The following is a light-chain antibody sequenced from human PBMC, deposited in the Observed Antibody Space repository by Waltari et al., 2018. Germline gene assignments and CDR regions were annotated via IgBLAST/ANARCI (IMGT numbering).Light chain of an antibody. CDR3: VLYMGSGIWV. CDR1: SGSVSTGHN. V-gene: IGLV8-61*01. J-gene: IGLJ3*02. Sequence: QTVVTQEPSFSVSPGGTVTLTCGLSSGSVSTGHNPIWLQQTPGQAPRTLIYSTNTRSSGVPDRFSGSILGNKAALTIMGAQADDESDYYCVLYMGSGIWVFGGGTKLTVL. CDR2: STN.